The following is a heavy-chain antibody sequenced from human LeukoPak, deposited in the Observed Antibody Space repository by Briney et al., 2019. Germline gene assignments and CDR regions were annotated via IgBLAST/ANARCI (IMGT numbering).Heavy chain of an antibody. Sequence: ASVKVSCKASGDTFTTYAIIGVRQAPGQGLEWMGLINPTGGSTGYAQKFQGRVTMTRDMSTSTDYMELSSLRSEDTAIYYCARDNSVGDNAWWFDPWGQGTLVTVSS. CDR1: GDTFTTYA. V-gene: IGHV1-46*01. J-gene: IGHJ5*02. D-gene: IGHD1-26*01. CDR3: ARDNSVGDNAWWFDP. CDR2: INPTGGST.